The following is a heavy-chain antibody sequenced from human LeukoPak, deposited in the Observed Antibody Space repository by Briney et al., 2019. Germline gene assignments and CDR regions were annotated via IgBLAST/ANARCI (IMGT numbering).Heavy chain of an antibody. Sequence: SETLSLTCTVSGGSVSSGSYYWSWIRQPPRKGLEWIGYIYYSGSTNYNPSLKSRVTMSVDTSKNQFSLKLSSVTAADTAVYYCARADCSGGSCYAFDIWGQGTMVTVSS. D-gene: IGHD2-15*01. J-gene: IGHJ3*02. CDR2: IYYSGST. CDR3: ARADCSGGSCYAFDI. V-gene: IGHV4-61*01. CDR1: GGSVSSGSYY.